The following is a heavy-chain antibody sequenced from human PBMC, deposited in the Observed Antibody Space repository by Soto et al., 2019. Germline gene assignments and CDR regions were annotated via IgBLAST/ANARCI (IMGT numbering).Heavy chain of an antibody. CDR3: ARSDYDILTGPIDY. D-gene: IGHD3-9*01. Sequence: ASVKVSCKASGGTFSSYAISWVRQAPGQGLEWMGGIIPIFGTANYAQKFQGRVTITADESTSTAYMELSSLRSEDTAVYYCARSDYDILTGPIDYWGQGTLVTV. CDR1: GGTFSSYA. CDR2: IIPIFGTA. J-gene: IGHJ4*02. V-gene: IGHV1-69*13.